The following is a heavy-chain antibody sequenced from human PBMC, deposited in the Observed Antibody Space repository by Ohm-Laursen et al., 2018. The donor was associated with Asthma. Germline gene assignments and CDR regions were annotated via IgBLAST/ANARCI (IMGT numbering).Heavy chain of an antibody. V-gene: IGHV3-21*01. CDR1: GYTFSRYS. CDR3: ARIGPEWELPGREYSLHH. D-gene: IGHD1-26*01. CDR2: ISTASTFI. J-gene: IGHJ1*01. Sequence: SLRLSCAASGYTFSRYSIRWVRQVPGKGLEWVASISTASTFIYYADSVRGRFTTSRDSAKNSVYLQMNSLRAEDTALYYCARIGPEWELPGREYSLHHWGQGTQVTVSS.